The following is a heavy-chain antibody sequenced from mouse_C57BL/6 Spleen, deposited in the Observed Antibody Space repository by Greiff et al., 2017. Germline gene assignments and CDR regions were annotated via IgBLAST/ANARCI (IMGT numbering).Heavy chain of an antibody. CDR2: IYPGDGDT. CDR1: GYAFSSYW. V-gene: IGHV1-80*01. J-gene: IGHJ2*01. Sequence: VQLQQSGAELVKPGASVKISCKASGYAFSSYWMNWVKQRPGKGLEWIGQIYPGDGDTNYNGKFKGKATLTADKSSSTAYMQLSSLTSEDSAVYFCARILITTVVAPYFDYWGQGTTLTVSS. D-gene: IGHD1-1*01. CDR3: ARILITTVVAPYFDY.